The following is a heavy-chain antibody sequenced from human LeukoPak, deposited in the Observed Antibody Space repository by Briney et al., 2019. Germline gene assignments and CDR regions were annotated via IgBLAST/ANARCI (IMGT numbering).Heavy chain of an antibody. CDR2: INQDGSEK. J-gene: IGHJ5*02. D-gene: IGHD2-2*01. CDR3: GRGRRVPAAMGNWFGP. V-gene: IGHV3-7*01. CDR1: GFTFSSYW. Sequence: PGGSLRLSCTASGFTFSSYWMSWVRQAPGKGLEWVANINQDGSEKYYVDSVKGRFTISRDNAKNSLYLQMNSLRAEDTAVYYCGRGRRVPAAMGNWFGPWGQGTLVTVSS.